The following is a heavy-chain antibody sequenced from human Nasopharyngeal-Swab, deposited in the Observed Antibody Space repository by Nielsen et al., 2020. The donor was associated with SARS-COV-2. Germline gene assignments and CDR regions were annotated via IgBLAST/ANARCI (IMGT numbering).Heavy chain of an antibody. J-gene: IGHJ4*02. Sequence: SETLPLTCAVYGGSFSGYYWSWIRQPPGKGLEWIGEINHSGSTNYNPSLKSRVTISVDTSKNQFSLKLSSVTAADTAVYYCARGHSNDSFDYWGQGTLVTVSS. D-gene: IGHD4-11*01. CDR1: GGSFSGYY. CDR2: INHSGST. V-gene: IGHV4-34*01. CDR3: ARGHSNDSFDY.